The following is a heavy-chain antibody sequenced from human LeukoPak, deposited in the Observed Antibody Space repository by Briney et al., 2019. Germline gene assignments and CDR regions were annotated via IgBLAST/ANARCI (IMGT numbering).Heavy chain of an antibody. D-gene: IGHD3-22*01. J-gene: IGHJ4*02. CDR2: IIPISGTA. CDR3: ARGAYYYDSSGLAPFDY. V-gene: IGHV1-69*05. CDR1: GGTFSSYA. Sequence: SVKVSCKASGGTFSSYAISWVRQAPGQGLEWMGGIIPISGTASYAQKFQGRVTITTDESTSTAYMELSSLRSEDTAVYYCARGAYYYDSSGLAPFDYWGQGTLVTVSS.